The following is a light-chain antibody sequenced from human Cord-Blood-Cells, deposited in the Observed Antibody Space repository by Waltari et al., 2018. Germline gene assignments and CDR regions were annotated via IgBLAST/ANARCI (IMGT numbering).Light chain of an antibody. Sequence: QSALTQPASVSGSPGQSITISCTGTSSDVGGYNYVSWYQQHPGKAPNLMIYDVSKRPSRFSNRFSGSKSGNTASLTISGLQAEDEADYYCSSYTSSSTVVFGGGTKLTVL. CDR1: SSDVGGYNY. J-gene: IGLJ2*01. CDR2: DVS. CDR3: SSYTSSSTVV. V-gene: IGLV2-14*01.